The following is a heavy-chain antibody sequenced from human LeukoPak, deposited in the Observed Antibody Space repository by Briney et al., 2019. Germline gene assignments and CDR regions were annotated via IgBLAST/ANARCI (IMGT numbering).Heavy chain of an antibody. CDR1: GYTFTGYD. J-gene: IGHJ4*02. Sequence: EASVKVSCKTSGYTFTGYDINWVRQAPGQGLEWMGWMKSNSGDTHFAQKFQGRVTMTRNTSISTAFMELSSLRSEDTAAYYCARGEYSSSWYPFDNWGQGSLVTVSS. CDR2: MKSNSGDT. D-gene: IGHD6-13*01. CDR3: ARGEYSSSWYPFDN. V-gene: IGHV1-8*01.